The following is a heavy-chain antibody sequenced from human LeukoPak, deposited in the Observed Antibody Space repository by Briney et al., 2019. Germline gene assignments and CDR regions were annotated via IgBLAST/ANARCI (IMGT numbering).Heavy chain of an antibody. V-gene: IGHV4-30-4*08. Sequence: PSETLSLTCTVSGGSISSGDYYWGWIRQPQGKGLEWIGYSCYSGSTYDNASRKNGVTISVDTSKNQLSLNLRSVTAADTAVYYCARDRGGTMVRGVILDYRGQGTLVTVSS. CDR3: ARDRGGTMVRGVILDY. J-gene: IGHJ4*02. CDR2: SCYSGST. CDR1: GGSISSGDYY. D-gene: IGHD3-10*01.